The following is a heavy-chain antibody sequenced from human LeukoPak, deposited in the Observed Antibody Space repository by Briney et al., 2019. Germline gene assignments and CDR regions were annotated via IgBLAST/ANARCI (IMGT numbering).Heavy chain of an antibody. V-gene: IGHV3-30*18. D-gene: IGHD3-9*01. CDR1: QFTFSNYD. CDR3: AKPRTFYDILTVSFQQ. CDR2: ISYDGGEQ. Sequence: GGSLRLSCAASQFTFSNYDMHWVRQAPGKGLEWVAVISYDGGEQHYGDSVKGRFSISRDDSKSTIYLQMNSLTVEDTALYYCAKPRTFYDILTVSFQQWGQGTWVSVSS. J-gene: IGHJ1*01.